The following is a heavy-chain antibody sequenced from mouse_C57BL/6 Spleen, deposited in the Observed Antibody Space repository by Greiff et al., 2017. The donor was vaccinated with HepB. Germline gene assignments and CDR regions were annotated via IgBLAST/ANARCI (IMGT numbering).Heavy chain of an antibody. CDR2: IWSGGST. CDR3: ARIGYYDYDGAMDY. V-gene: IGHV2-2*01. J-gene: IGHJ4*01. Sequence: QVQLKESGPGLVQPSQSLSITCTVSGFSLTSYGVHWVRQSPGKGLEWLGVIWSGGSTDYNAAFISRLSISKDNSKSQVFFKMNSLQADDTAIYYCARIGYYDYDGAMDYWGQGTSVTVSS. CDR1: GFSLTSYG. D-gene: IGHD2-4*01.